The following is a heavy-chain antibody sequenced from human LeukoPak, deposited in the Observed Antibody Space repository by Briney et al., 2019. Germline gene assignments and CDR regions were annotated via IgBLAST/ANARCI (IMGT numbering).Heavy chain of an antibody. CDR2: IYSSGSI. V-gene: IGHV4-4*07. Sequence: SETLSLTCTVSGGSISSYYWSWIRQPAGKGLEWIGRIYSSGSINYNPSLKSRVTMSVDTSKNQFSLKLTAVTAADTAVYYCASAPVIMVRGVVMPNNKGEIAYYFDFWGQGTLVTVSS. CDR1: GGSISSYY. D-gene: IGHD3-10*01. CDR3: ASAPVIMVRGVVMPNNKGEIAYYFDF. J-gene: IGHJ4*02.